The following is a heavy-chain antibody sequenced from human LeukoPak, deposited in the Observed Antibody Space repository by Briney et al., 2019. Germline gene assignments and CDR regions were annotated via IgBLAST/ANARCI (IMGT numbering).Heavy chain of an antibody. Sequence: PSETLSLTCAVYGGSFSGYYWSWIRQPPGKGLEWIGEINHSGSTNFNPSLKSRVTISVDTSKNQFSLKLSSVTAADTAVYYCARGRKYYYDSSGYSLYLGYYFDYWGQGTLVTVSS. V-gene: IGHV4-34*01. J-gene: IGHJ4*02. D-gene: IGHD3-22*01. CDR1: GGSFSGYY. CDR3: ARGRKYYYDSSGYSLYLGYYFDY. CDR2: INHSGST.